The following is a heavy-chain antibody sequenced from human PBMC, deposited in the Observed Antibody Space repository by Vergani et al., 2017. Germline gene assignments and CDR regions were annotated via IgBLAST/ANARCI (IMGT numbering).Heavy chain of an antibody. D-gene: IGHD6-19*01. CDR1: FDSIRNLY. Sequence: QVQLQESGPGLVKSSETLSLTCSVSFDSIRNLYCNWIRQPPGTGLEWIGSIHYSENTNYNPSLKTRVTISVDTSKNQVALALTSVTAADTAVYYCSSVTHSGQRADRWGQGILVTVTS. V-gene: IGHV4-59*11. CDR2: IHYSENT. CDR3: SSVTHSGQRADR. J-gene: IGHJ5*02.